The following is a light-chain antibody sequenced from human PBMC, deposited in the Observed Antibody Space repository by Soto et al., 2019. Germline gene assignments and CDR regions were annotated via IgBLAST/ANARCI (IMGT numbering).Light chain of an antibody. V-gene: IGKV1-39*01. CDR1: QTITWY. CDR2: AAS. CDR3: QQSCSFPVT. Sequence: DIQSTQSPSSLPASVVDRVTITCRENQTITWYLNWYQQKPGTAPKLLIYAASSLQEGVPSRFRGSGSGTEFTLTISNMQPEYFAAYYCQQSCSFPVTFVQGTKLEIK. J-gene: IGKJ2*01.